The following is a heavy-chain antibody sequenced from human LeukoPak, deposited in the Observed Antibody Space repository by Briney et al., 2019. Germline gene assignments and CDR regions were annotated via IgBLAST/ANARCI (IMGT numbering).Heavy chain of an antibody. CDR1: GYTFTGYY. CDR3: ARDIITGTPAPGGY. CDR2: INPNSGGT. Sequence: ASVKVSCKASGYTFTGYYMHWVRQAPGQGLEWMGWINPNSGGTNYAQKFQGRVTMTRDTSISTAYMELSRLRSEDTAVYYCARDIITGTPAPGGYWGQGTLVTVSS. J-gene: IGHJ4*02. V-gene: IGHV1-2*02. D-gene: IGHD1-7*01.